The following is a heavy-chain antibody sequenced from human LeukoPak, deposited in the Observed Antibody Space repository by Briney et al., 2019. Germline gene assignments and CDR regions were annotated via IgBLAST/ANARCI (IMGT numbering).Heavy chain of an antibody. CDR1: GGTFSSYA. J-gene: IGHJ5*02. CDR3: ARDSADCSSTSCSGGGLDP. D-gene: IGHD2-2*01. V-gene: IGHV1-69*13. Sequence: VALVEVSRKASGGTFSSYAISWVRQAPGQGLEWMGGIIPILGTANYAQKFQGRVTITADESTSTAYMELSSLRSEDTAVYYCARDSADCSSTSCSGGGLDPWGQGTLVTVSS. CDR2: IIPILGTA.